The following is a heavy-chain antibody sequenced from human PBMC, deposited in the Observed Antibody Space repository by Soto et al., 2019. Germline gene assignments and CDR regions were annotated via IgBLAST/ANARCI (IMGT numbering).Heavy chain of an antibody. V-gene: IGHV4-39*01. D-gene: IGHD3-3*01. Sequence: SETLSLTCTVSGGSISSSTNYWGWIRQPPGQALEFIGQIYYTGNTYYNPSLKSRVTVSVDTSKNQFSLKLTSVTAADTAVYFCASLGVPNWFAPCGQGTLVPVSS. CDR1: GGSISSSTNY. J-gene: IGHJ5*02. CDR2: IYYTGNT. CDR3: ASLGVPNWFAP.